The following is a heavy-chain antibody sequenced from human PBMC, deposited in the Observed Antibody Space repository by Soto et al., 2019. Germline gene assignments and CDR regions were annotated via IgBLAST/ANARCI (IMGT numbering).Heavy chain of an antibody. D-gene: IGHD1-7*01. J-gene: IGHJ5*02. CDR2: INTNNGNT. V-gene: IGHV1-18*01. Sequence: GASVKVSCKASGYTFSSSGISWLRQAPGQGLEWMGWINTNNGNTHFAQKFQGRVTMTSDTSTSTAYMELKSLTSDDTAVYYCAKGNNWNYAFDPWGQGTQVTVS. CDR1: GYTFSSSG. CDR3: AKGNNWNYAFDP.